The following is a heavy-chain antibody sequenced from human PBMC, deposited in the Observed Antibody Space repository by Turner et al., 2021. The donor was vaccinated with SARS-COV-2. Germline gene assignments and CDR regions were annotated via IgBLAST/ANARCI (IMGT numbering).Heavy chain of an antibody. CDR1: GFTFSSYA. D-gene: IGHD3-22*01. CDR3: AKSTYDSSGYGYFHP. J-gene: IGHJ1*01. Sequence: EVQLLESGGDLVQPGGSLILSCSASGFTFSSYAMSWVRQAPGKGPEWVATINTGDGGTFYADSVKGRFTISRDNSKNTLYLQMNSLRAEHTAVYYCAKSTYDSSGYGYFHPWGQGTLVTVSS. V-gene: IGHV3-23*01. CDR2: INTGDGGT.